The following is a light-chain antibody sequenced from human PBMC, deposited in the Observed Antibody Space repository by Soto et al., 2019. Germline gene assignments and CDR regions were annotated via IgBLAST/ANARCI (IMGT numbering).Light chain of an antibody. CDR3: SSYTSSSTLEGV. J-gene: IGLJ2*01. CDR2: EVS. CDR1: SGDIGSYNR. Sequence: QSALTQPASVSGSPGQSITISCTGTSGDIGSYNRVSWYQQHPGKAPKLIIYEVSNRPSGVSNRFSGSKSGNTASLTISGLQAEDEADYYCSSYTSSSTLEGVFGGGTKLTVL. V-gene: IGLV2-14*01.